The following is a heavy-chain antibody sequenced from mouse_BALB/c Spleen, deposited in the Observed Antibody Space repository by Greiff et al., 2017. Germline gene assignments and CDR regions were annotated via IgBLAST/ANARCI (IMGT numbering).Heavy chain of an antibody. Sequence: QVQLQQPGAELVKPGDSVKLSCKASGYTFTSYWMHWVKQRPGQGLEWIGEIDHSDSYTNYTQKFKGKATLPVDKSSSTAYMQLSSLTSEDSAVYYCARWGDYTGAMDYWGQGTTVTVSS. J-gene: IGHJ4*01. CDR1: GYTFTSYW. CDR3: ARWGDYTGAMDY. D-gene: IGHD2-4*01. CDR2: IDHSDSYT. V-gene: IGHV1-69*02.